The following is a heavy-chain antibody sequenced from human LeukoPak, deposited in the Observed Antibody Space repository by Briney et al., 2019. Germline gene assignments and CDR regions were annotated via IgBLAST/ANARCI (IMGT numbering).Heavy chain of an antibody. J-gene: IGHJ6*03. CDR2: INPNSGGT. D-gene: IGHD2-2*01. CDR1: GYIFTSYY. V-gene: IGHV1-2*02. CDR3: ARGCQYQLLIFLYYYMDV. Sequence: GASVKVSCKASGYIFTSYYIHWVRQAPGQGLEWMGWINPNSGGTNYAQKFQGRVTMTRDTSISTAYMELSRLRSDDTAVYYCARGCQYQLLIFLYYYMDVWGKGTTGTISS.